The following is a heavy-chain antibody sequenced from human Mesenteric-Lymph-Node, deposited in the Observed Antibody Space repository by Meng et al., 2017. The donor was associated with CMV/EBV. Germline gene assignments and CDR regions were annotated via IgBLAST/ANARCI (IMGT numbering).Heavy chain of an antibody. J-gene: IGHJ3*02. D-gene: IGHD6-19*01. V-gene: IGHV4-61*01. CDR3: AKDPGDGPFSSGWPSNYDGFDI. Sequence: GSLRLSCTVSGGSVSSGSYYWSWIRQPPGKGLEWIGYIYYSGSTNYNPSLKSRVTISVDTSKNQFSLKLSSVTAADTAVYYCAKDPGDGPFSSGWPSNYDGFDIWGQGTLVTVS. CDR1: GGSVSSGSYY. CDR2: IYYSGST.